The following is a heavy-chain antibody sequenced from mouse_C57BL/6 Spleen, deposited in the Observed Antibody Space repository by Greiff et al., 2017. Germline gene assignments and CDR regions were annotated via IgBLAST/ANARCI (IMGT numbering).Heavy chain of an antibody. V-gene: IGHV1-64*01. D-gene: IGHD2-4*01. CDR3: ATLDYAYAMDY. Sequence: VQLQQPGAELVKPGASVKLSCKASGYTFTSYWMHWVKQRPGQGLEWIGMIHPNSGSTNYNEKFKSKATLTVDKSSSTAYMQLSSLTSEDSAVYYCATLDYAYAMDYWGQGTSVTVSS. J-gene: IGHJ4*01. CDR1: GYTFTSYW. CDR2: IHPNSGST.